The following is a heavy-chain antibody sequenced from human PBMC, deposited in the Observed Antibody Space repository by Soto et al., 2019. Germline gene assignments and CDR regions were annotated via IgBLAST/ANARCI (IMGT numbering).Heavy chain of an antibody. V-gene: IGHV4-61*01. Sequence: FVPLSLTCPVSGGNIINSSYYWSWNRQPPGKGLEWIGYIYYSGSTNYNPSLKSRVTISVDTSKNQFSLKLSSVTAADTAVYYCARLNSGSQDDAFAILGQGTTVTGSS. CDR3: ARLNSGSQDDAFAI. J-gene: IGHJ3*02. D-gene: IGHD1-26*01. CDR1: GGNIINSSYY. CDR2: IYYSGST.